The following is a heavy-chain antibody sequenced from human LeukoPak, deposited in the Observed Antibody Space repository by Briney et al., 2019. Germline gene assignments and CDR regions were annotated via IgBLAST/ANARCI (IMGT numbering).Heavy chain of an antibody. Sequence: LSLTCTVSGYSISSGYYWGWIRQAPGKGLEWVSYISSSGSTIYYADSVKGRFTISRDNAKNSLYLQMNSLRAEDTAVYYCASGEGYFDYWGQGTLVTVSS. D-gene: IGHD3-10*01. J-gene: IGHJ4*02. CDR3: ASGEGYFDY. CDR1: GYSISSGYY. CDR2: ISSSGSTI. V-gene: IGHV3-11*01.